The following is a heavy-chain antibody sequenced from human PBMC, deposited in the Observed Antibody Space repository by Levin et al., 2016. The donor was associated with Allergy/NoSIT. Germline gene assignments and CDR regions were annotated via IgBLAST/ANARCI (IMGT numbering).Heavy chain of an antibody. Sequence: WVRQAPGQGLEWMGWISAYNGNTNYAQKLQGRVTMTTDTSTSTAYMELRSLRSDDTAVYYCARALSITIFGVDTISFDYWGQGTLVTVSS. CDR2: ISAYNGNT. CDR3: ARALSITIFGVDTISFDY. J-gene: IGHJ4*02. V-gene: IGHV1-18*01. D-gene: IGHD3-3*01.